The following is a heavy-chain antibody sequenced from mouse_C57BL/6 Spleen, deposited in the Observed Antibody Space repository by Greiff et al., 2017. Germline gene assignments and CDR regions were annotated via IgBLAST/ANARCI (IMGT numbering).Heavy chain of an antibody. CDR1: GFSLSTSGMG. CDR2: IYCDDDK. V-gene: IGHV8-12*01. J-gene: IGHJ4*01. CDR3: ARSGTYYGSSYYAMDY. Sequence: QVTLKVSGPGILQSSQTLSLTCSFSGFSLSTSGMGVSWIRQPSGKGLEWLAHIYCDDDKRYNPSLKSRLTISKDTSRNQVFLKIPSVDTADTATYYCARSGTYYGSSYYAMDYWGKGTSVTVSS. D-gene: IGHD1-1*01.